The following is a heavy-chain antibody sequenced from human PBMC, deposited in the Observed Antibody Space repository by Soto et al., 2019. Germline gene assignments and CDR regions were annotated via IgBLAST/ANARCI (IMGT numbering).Heavy chain of an antibody. V-gene: IGHV1-58*01. Sequence: SVKVSCKASGFTFTSSAVQWVRQARGQRLEWIGWIVVGSGNTNYAQKFQERVTITRDMTTSTAYMELSSLRSEDTAVYYCAADSPYGSGSYYYYYGMDVWGQGTTVTVSS. J-gene: IGHJ6*02. CDR3: AADSPYGSGSYYYYYGMDV. D-gene: IGHD3-10*01. CDR1: GFTFTSSA. CDR2: IVVGSGNT.